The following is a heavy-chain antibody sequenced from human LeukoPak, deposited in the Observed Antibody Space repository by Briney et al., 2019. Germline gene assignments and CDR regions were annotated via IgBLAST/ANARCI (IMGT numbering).Heavy chain of an antibody. V-gene: IGHV4-34*01. D-gene: IGHD2-2*01. CDR2: INHSGST. CDR3: ARGPPYYCSSTSCYYRAFDI. CDR1: GFTFSSYV. Sequence: GSLRLSCAASGFTFSSYVMSWVRQPPGKGLEWIGEINHSGSTNYNPSLKSRVTISVDTSKNQFSLKLSSVTAADTAVYYCARGPPYYCSSTSCYYRAFDIWGQGTMVTVSS. J-gene: IGHJ3*02.